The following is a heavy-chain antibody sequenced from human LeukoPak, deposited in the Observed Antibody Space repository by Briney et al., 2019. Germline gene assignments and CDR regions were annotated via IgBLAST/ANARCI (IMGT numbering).Heavy chain of an antibody. Sequence: PGGSLRLSCAASGFTLSSYWMHWVRQASGKGLVWVSCINSDGRSTSYADSVKGRFTISRDNAKNSLYLQMNSLRAEDTAVYYCARDISQLGYQLLSAYWGQGTLVTVSS. CDR2: INSDGRST. D-gene: IGHD2-2*01. CDR3: ARDISQLGYQLLSAY. J-gene: IGHJ4*02. V-gene: IGHV3-74*01. CDR1: GFTLSSYW.